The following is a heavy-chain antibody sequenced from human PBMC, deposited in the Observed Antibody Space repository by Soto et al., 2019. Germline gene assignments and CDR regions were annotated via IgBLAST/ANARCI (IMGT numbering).Heavy chain of an antibody. CDR2: ISAYNGNT. D-gene: IGHD2-2*01. CDR1: GYTFTTYG. CDR3: ARDLGFVVVPAADEPYYYGMDV. J-gene: IGHJ6*02. Sequence: ASVKVSCKASGYTFTTYGISWVRQAPGQGLEWMGWISAYNGNTNYTQKLQGRVTMTTDTSTSTAYMELRSLRSDDTALYYCARDLGFVVVPAADEPYYYGMDVWGQGTTVTVSS. V-gene: IGHV1-18*01.